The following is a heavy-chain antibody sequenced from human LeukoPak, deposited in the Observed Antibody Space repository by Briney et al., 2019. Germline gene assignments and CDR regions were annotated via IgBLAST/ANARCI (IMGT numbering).Heavy chain of an antibody. CDR2: INHSGST. D-gene: IGHD1-26*01. J-gene: IGHJ4*02. V-gene: IGHV4-34*01. CDR3: SEIRSGKGY. Sequence: PSETLSLTSIVFGGSIWIYFFSCIRQPPGKGLEWIGEINHSGSTNYNPSLKSRVAILLDTSKNQFSLMLTSVTAAYTAVYYCSEIRSGKGYWGQVTLVTVSS. CDR1: GGSIWIYF.